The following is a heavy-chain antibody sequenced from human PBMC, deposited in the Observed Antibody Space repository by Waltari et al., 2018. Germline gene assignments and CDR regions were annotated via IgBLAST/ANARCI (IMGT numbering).Heavy chain of an antibody. Sequence: QVQLQESGPGLVKPSGTLSLTCAVSGGAISTSNWWRWVRQPPGKRLEWIVEIYHSGSSNYNPSLKSRVTISVDKSKNQFSLKLGSVTAADTAVYYCVRGGSYQGSDYWGQGTLVTVSS. CDR2: IYHSGSS. CDR1: GGAISTSNW. V-gene: IGHV4-4*02. CDR3: VRGGSYQGSDY. J-gene: IGHJ4*02. D-gene: IGHD1-26*01.